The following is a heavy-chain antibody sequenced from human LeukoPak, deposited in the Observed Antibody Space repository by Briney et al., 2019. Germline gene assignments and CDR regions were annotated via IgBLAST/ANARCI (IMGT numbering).Heavy chain of an antibody. V-gene: IGHV3-11*04. D-gene: IGHD3-22*01. CDR2: ISSSGSTI. J-gene: IGHJ4*02. Sequence: PGGSLRLSCAASGFTFSDYYMSWIRQAPGKGLEWVSYISSSGSTIYYADSVKGRFTISRGNAKNSLYLQMNSLRAEDTAVYYRARDMIVVYHYFDYWGQGTLVTVSS. CDR3: ARDMIVVYHYFDY. CDR1: GFTFSDYY.